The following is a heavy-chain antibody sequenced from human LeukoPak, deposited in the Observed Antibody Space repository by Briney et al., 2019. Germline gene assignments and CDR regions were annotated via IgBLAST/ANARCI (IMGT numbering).Heavy chain of an antibody. CDR3: ARGEEYYGSGSPSYVDY. CDR1: GGSFNDYY. CDR2: MCYSGGT. J-gene: IGHJ4*02. V-gene: IGHV4-30-4*08. D-gene: IGHD3-10*01. Sequence: SETLSLTCAVYGGSFNDYYWIWIRQPPGKGLDWIGYMCYSGGTYYNPSLKSRVTISLDTSKNQFSLKLSSVTAADTAVYYCARGEEYYGSGSPSYVDYWGQGTLVTVSS.